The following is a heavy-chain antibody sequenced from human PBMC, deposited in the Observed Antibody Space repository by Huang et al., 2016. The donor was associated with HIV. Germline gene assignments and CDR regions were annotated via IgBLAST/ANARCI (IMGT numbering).Heavy chain of an antibody. CDR1: GFTFDDYA. V-gene: IGHV3-9*01. J-gene: IGHJ3*01. Sequence: GGLVRPGRSLRLSCAVSGFTFDDYAMHWVRQTPGKGLEWVSGIKWKSGNIAYADCVRGRFTISRDNAKNSLYLQMNSLRPEDTALYYWAKDWGYDFGAFDFWGRGTMVTVSS. CDR3: AKDWGYDFGAFDF. CDR2: IKWKSGNI. D-gene: IGHD3-16*01.